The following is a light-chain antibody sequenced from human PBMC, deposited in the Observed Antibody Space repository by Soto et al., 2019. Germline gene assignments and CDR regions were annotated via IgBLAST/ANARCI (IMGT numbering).Light chain of an antibody. Sequence: QSALTQPASVSGSPGQSITISCTGTSSDVGGYNYVSWYQQHPGKAPKLMIYDVSNRPSGVSNRFSGSKSGNTASLTISGLQAEDEADYYCSSYTSSSNPLYVVFGGGTKVTVL. V-gene: IGLV2-14*01. J-gene: IGLJ2*01. CDR1: SSDVGGYNY. CDR3: SSYTSSSNPLYVV. CDR2: DVS.